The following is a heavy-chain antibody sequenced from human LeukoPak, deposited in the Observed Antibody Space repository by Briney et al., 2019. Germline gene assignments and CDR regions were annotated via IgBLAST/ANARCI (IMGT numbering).Heavy chain of an antibody. V-gene: IGHV5-51*03. CDR2: IYPGDSDT. Sequence: PGESLKISCKGSGYSFTSYWIGWVRQMPGKGLEWMGIIYPGDSDTRYSPSFQGQVTISADKSISTAYLQWSSLKASDTAMYYCARRRDCSGGSCYSVPRYNWFDPWGQGILVTVSS. CDR1: GYSFTSYW. CDR3: ARRRDCSGGSCYSVPRYNWFDP. D-gene: IGHD2-15*01. J-gene: IGHJ5*02.